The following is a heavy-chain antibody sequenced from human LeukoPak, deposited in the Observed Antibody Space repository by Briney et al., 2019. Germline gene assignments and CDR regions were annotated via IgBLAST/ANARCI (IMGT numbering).Heavy chain of an antibody. CDR3: ARGSHCSSTSCYNENIYYYYMDV. J-gene: IGHJ6*03. D-gene: IGHD2-2*01. V-gene: IGHV1-18*01. Sequence: ASVKVSCKASGYTFTSYGISWVRQAPGQGLEWMGWISAYNGNTNYAQKLQGRVTMTTDTSTSTAYMELSRLRSDDTAVYYCARGSHCSSTSCYNENIYYYYMDVWGKGTTVTISS. CDR2: ISAYNGNT. CDR1: GYTFTSYG.